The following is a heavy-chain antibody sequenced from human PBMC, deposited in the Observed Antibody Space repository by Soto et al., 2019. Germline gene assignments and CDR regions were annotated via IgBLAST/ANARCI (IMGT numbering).Heavy chain of an antibody. J-gene: IGHJ3*02. CDR3: ARLQGGAFDI. D-gene: IGHD2-15*01. Sequence: SETLSLTGTVSGDSFSSGSYYWGWIRQPPGKGQEWIGNIYYSGNTFYNPSLKSRVTISVDTSKTQFSLNLSSMTAADTAVYYCARLQGGAFDIWGQGSMVTVSS. CDR1: GDSFSSGSYY. CDR2: IYYSGNT. V-gene: IGHV4-39*01.